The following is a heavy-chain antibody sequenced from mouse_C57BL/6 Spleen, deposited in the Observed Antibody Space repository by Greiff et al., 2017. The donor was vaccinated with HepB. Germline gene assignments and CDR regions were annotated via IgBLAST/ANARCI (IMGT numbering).Heavy chain of an antibody. J-gene: IGHJ2*01. CDR3: DRDYHFDC. D-gene: IGHD5-5*01. CDR2: INPNYGTT. CDR1: GYTFTDYH. Sequence: VQLQQSGAELVKPGASVKMSCKASGYTFTDYHMNWVKQSNGKSLEWIGVINPNYGTTSYNQKFKGKATLTVDKSSSTAYMQINSLTSEDSAVCYCDRDYHFDCWGKGTTLTVSS. V-gene: IGHV1-39*01.